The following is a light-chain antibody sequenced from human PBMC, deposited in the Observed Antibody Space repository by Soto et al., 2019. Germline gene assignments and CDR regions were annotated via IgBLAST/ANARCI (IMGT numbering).Light chain of an antibody. CDR3: QQSYSTPYT. CDR2: PAS. J-gene: IGKJ2*01. Sequence: DIQMTPSPSSLSASVGDRVTITCRASQSISTYLNWYHQKPGKAPTLLIYPASSLQSGVPSRFSGSGSGTDFTLTINSLQPEDSATYYCQQSYSTPYTFGQGTKLEIK. V-gene: IGKV1-39*01. CDR1: QSISTY.